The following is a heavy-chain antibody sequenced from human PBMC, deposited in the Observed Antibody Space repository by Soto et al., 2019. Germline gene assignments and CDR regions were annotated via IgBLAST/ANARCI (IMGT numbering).Heavy chain of an antibody. V-gene: IGHV3-23*01. D-gene: IGHD1-26*01. CDR2: ISGSTTST. Sequence: PGGSLRLSCAASGFTFSSYAMTWVRQAPGKGLEWVSVISGSTTSTYYGDSVKGRFTISRDNSKNTLYLQMNSLRAEDTAVYYCAKDRVSGSYSGSFDSWGQGTLVTVSS. CDR3: AKDRVSGSYSGSFDS. J-gene: IGHJ4*02. CDR1: GFTFSSYA.